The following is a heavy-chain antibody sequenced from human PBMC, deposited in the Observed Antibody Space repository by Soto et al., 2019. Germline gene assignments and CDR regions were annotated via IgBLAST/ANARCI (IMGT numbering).Heavy chain of an antibody. D-gene: IGHD5-18*01. V-gene: IGHV4-39*01. CDR3: ASSYLYSYGYYFDD. CDR1: GGSISSSSYY. J-gene: IGHJ4*02. CDR2: IYYSGST. Sequence: QLQLQESGPGLVKPSETLSLTCTVSGGSISSSSYYWGWIRQPPGKGLEWIGSIYYSGSTYYNPSLKSRVTISGDSSKNRFSLKLSSVTAADTAVYYCASSYLYSYGYYFDDWGQGTLVTVSS.